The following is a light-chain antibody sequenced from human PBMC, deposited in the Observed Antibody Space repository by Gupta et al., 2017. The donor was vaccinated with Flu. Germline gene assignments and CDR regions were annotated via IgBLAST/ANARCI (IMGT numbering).Light chain of an antibody. Sequence: TLSLSPGERATLSCRARQSVSRYLAWYQKKPRQAPTLLTYDASNRATGSTARCSGSGAGTDFTLTISSRDPEDFAVYYCQQRNNWPPAFTFGHGTKVDIK. V-gene: IGKV3-11*01. J-gene: IGKJ3*01. CDR1: QSVSRY. CDR2: DAS. CDR3: QQRNNWPPAFT.